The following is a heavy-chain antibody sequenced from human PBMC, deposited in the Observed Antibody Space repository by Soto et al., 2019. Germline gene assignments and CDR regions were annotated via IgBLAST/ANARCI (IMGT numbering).Heavy chain of an antibody. CDR1: GYTFTSYA. CDR2: INAGNGNT. V-gene: IGHV1-3*01. CDR3: ASDYTFPIDP. D-gene: IGHD4-4*01. Sequence: ASVEFCCKASGYTFTSYAMHWVRQAPGQRLEWMGWINAGNGNTKYSQKFQGRVIITSDTSASTAYMELSSLRSEDTAVYYCASDYTFPIDPRGQGTPVTVSS. J-gene: IGHJ5*01.